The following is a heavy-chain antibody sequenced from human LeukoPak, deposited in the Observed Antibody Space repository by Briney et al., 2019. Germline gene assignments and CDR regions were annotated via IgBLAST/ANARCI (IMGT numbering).Heavy chain of an antibody. V-gene: IGHV3-74*01. CDR1: GFTFSSYW. D-gene: IGHD6-13*01. CDR2: INSDGSST. CDR3: ARWFSGAAGIFYSF. J-gene: IGHJ4*02. Sequence: PGGSLRLSCAASGFTFSSYWMHWVRQAPGKGLVWVSRINSDGSSTNYADSVKGRFTISRDNAKNTLYLQMNSLRAEDTAVYYCARWFSGAAGIFYSFRGQGTLVTVSS.